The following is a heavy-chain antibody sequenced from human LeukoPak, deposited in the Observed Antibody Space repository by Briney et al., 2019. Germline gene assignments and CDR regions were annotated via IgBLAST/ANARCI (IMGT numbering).Heavy chain of an antibody. D-gene: IGHD3-10*01. Sequence: GRSLRLSCAASGFTFGSYWMSWVRQAPGKGLEWVANIKQDGSEKYYVDSVKGRFTISRDNAKNSLYLQMNSLRAEDTAVYYCARGRRHYGSGSYPVDYWGQGTLVTVSS. J-gene: IGHJ4*02. CDR2: IKQDGSEK. V-gene: IGHV3-7*03. CDR1: GFTFGSYW. CDR3: ARGRRHYGSGSYPVDY.